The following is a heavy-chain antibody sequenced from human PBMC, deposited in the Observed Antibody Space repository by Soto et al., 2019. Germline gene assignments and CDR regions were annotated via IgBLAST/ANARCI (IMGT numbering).Heavy chain of an antibody. CDR3: ATPRDCSGGSCYGMDV. Sequence: QVQLVQSGAEVKKPGSSVKVSCKASGGTFSSYAISWVRQAPGQGLEWMGGIIPIFGTANYAQKFQGRVTITADESTSTADMELSSLRSEDTAVYYCATPRDCSGGSCYGMDVWGQGTTVTVSS. D-gene: IGHD2-15*01. CDR1: GGTFSSYA. V-gene: IGHV1-69*12. J-gene: IGHJ6*02. CDR2: IIPIFGTA.